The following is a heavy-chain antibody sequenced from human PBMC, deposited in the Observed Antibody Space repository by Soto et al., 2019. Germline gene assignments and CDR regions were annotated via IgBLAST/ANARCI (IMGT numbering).Heavy chain of an antibody. CDR3: ARDRQLAYFDY. CDR2: ISSSSSTI. D-gene: IGHD6-13*01. J-gene: IGHJ4*02. Sequence: GGSLRLSCAASGFTFSSYSMNWVRQAPGKGLEWVSYISSSSSTIYYADSVKGRFTISRDNAKNSLYLQMNSLRAEDTAVYYCARDRQLAYFDYWGQGTLVTVSS. V-gene: IGHV3-48*01. CDR1: GFTFSSYS.